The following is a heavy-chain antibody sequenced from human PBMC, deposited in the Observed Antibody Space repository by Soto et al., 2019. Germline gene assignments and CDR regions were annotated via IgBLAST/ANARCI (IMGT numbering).Heavy chain of an antibody. D-gene: IGHD3-3*01. V-gene: IGHV1-18*04. Sequence: GASVKISCKASGYTFTSYGISWVRQAPGQGLEWMGWISAYNGNTNYAQKLQGRVTMTTDTSTSTAYMELRSLRSDDTAVYYCAREFSDFWSCYYCNWFDPWGQGTLVTVSS. CDR1: GYTFTSYG. CDR3: AREFSDFWSCYYCNWFDP. J-gene: IGHJ5*02. CDR2: ISAYNGNT.